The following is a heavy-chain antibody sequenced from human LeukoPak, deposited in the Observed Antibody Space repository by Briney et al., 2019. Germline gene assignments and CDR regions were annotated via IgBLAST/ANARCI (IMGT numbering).Heavy chain of an antibody. D-gene: IGHD6-13*01. Sequence: GGSLRLSCAASGFTFSSYGMHWVRQAPGKGLEWVAVIWYDGSNKYYADSVKGRFTISRDNSKNTLYLQMNSLRAEDTAVYYCAREAPIAAAPRSYFGYWGQGTLVTVSS. V-gene: IGHV3-33*01. J-gene: IGHJ4*02. CDR1: GFTFSSYG. CDR3: AREAPIAAAPRSYFGY. CDR2: IWYDGSNK.